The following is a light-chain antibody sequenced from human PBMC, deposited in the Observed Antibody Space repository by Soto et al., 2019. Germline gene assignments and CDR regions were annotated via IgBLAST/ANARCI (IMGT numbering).Light chain of an antibody. J-gene: IGKJ1*01. CDR3: QQRSDWPRT. CDR1: QSVSSY. V-gene: IGKV3-11*01. CDR2: DAS. Sequence: EIVLTQSPATLTLSPGERAPLSCSTSQSVSSYLAWYQQKPGQTPRLLIYDASNRATGIPARFSGSGSGTDFTLTISSLEPEDVAVYYCQQRSDWPRTFGQGTTVDIK.